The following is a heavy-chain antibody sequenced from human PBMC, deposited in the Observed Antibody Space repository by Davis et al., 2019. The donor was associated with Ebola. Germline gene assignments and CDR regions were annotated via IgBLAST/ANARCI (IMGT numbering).Heavy chain of an antibody. Sequence: GESLKISCKGSGYSFTSYWIGWVSQMPGKGLEWMGIIYPGDSDTRYSPSFKGTVTISADKSISTAYLQWSSLKSSATAMYYCARQIVVVVAASKTGRFDPWGQGTLVTVSS. CDR3: ARQIVVVVAASKTGRFDP. D-gene: IGHD2-15*01. V-gene: IGHV5-51*01. CDR1: GYSFTSYW. CDR2: IYPGDSDT. J-gene: IGHJ5*02.